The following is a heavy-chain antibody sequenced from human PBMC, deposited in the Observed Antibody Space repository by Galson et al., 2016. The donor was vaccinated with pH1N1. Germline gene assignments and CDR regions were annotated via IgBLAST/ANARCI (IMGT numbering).Heavy chain of an antibody. V-gene: IGHV1-46*01. Sequence: SVKVSCKASGYTFTTSYIHWVRQAPGEGLEWMGVIGPSNGGTTYAQKFQARVTMTRDTSTSTVYLDLSRLKSDDTSVFYCTGDLGRRREFWGQGTLVTVSS. D-gene: IGHD1-26*01. CDR3: TGDLGRRREF. J-gene: IGHJ4*02. CDR1: GYTFTTSY. CDR2: IGPSNGGT.